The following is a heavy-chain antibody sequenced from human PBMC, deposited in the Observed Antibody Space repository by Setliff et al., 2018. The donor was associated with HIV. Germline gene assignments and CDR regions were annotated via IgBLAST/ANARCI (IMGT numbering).Heavy chain of an antibody. V-gene: IGHV4-34*01. Sequence: SETLSLTCAVYGGSFSGYYWSWIRQPPGKGLEWIGEINHSGSTNYNPSLKSRVTISVDTSKNQFSLKLSSVAAADTAVYSCARVRWMVRYFDYWGQGTLVTVAS. CDR2: INHSGST. CDR3: ARVRWMVRYFDY. D-gene: IGHD6-19*01. J-gene: IGHJ4*02. CDR1: GGSFSGYY.